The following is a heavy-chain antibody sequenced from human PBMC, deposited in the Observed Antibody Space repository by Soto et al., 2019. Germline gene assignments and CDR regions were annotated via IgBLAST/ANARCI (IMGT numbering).Heavy chain of an antibody. Sequence: SETLSLTCTVSGGSISSYYWSWIRQPPGKGLEWIGYIYYSGSTYYNPSLKSRVTISVDTSKNQFSLKLSSVTAAFTAVYYCASHYGSGSYYMVIWGQGTLVTVSS. CDR2: IYYSGST. CDR1: GGSISSYY. J-gene: IGHJ4*02. V-gene: IGHV4-59*08. CDR3: ASHYGSGSYYMVI. D-gene: IGHD3-10*01.